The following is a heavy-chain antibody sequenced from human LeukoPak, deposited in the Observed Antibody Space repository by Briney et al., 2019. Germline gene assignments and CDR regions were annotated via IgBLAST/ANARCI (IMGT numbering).Heavy chain of an antibody. J-gene: IGHJ4*02. CDR2: ISGIGVAT. CDR1: GFTFGSYA. CDR3: AKLWFGELFFFDY. D-gene: IGHD3-10*01. Sequence: GGSLRLSCAASGFTFGSYAMTWVRQAPGKGLEWVSVISGIGVATYYADSVKGRFTISRDNSKNTLYLQMSSLRAEDTAVYYCAKLWFGELFFFDYWGQGTLVTVSS. V-gene: IGHV3-23*01.